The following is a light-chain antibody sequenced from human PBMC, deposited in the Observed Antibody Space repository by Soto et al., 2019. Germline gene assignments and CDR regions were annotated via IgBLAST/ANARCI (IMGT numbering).Light chain of an antibody. CDR3: QVEIT. J-gene: IGKJ5*01. CDR1: QSVTSY. Sequence: EIVLTQSPSTLSLSPGERATLSCRASQSVTSYLAWYQQKPGQAPRLLIHDASNRATGIPAGFSGSGSGTDFSLTISSLEPEDFAVYYCQVEITFGQGTRLEIK. CDR2: DAS. V-gene: IGKV3-11*01.